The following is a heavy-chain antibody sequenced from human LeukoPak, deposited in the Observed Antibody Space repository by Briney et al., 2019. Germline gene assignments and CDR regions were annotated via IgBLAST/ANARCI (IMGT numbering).Heavy chain of an antibody. V-gene: IGHV3-74*01. Sequence: GGSLRLSCAASGFTFSSYWMHWVRHAPGKGLVWVSSINSDGSSTSYADSVKGRFTISRDNAKNTLYLQMNSLRAEDTAVYYCARTSDYWGQGTLVTVSS. CDR2: INSDGSST. CDR3: ARTSDY. CDR1: GFTFSSYW. J-gene: IGHJ4*02.